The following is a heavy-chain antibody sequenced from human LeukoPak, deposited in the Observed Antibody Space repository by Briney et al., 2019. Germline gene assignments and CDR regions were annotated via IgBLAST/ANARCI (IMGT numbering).Heavy chain of an antibody. V-gene: IGHV3-23*01. CDR2: ISGSGGST. J-gene: IGHJ3*02. D-gene: IGHD5-12*01. CDR3: AKSGGYSGYLIYAFDI. CDR1: GFTLRSYA. Sequence: HPGGSLRLSCAASGFTLRSYALTWVRQAPGKGLEWVSAISGSGGSTYYADSVKGRFTISRDNSKNTLYLQMNSLRAEDTAVYYCAKSGGYSGYLIYAFDIWGQGTMVTVSS.